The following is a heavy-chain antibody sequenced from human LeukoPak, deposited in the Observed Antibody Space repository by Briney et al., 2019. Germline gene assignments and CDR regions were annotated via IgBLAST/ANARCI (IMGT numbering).Heavy chain of an antibody. CDR1: GFTFSGYA. Sequence: PGGSLRLSCAASGFTFSGYAIHWVRQAPGKGLEWVAVISFNASNKHYADSVKGRFTISRDNSKNTVYLRVNSLRPEDTANYYCARDDDYYMDVWGKGTTVTVSS. CDR3: ARDDDYYMDV. V-gene: IGHV3-30-3*01. J-gene: IGHJ6*03. CDR2: ISFNASNK.